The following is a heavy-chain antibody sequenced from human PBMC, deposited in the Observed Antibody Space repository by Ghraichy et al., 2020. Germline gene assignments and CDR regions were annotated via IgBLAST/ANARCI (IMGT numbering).Heavy chain of an antibody. J-gene: IGHJ4*02. CDR1: GGTFSSYA. Sequence: SVKVSCKASGGTFSSYAISWVRQAPGQGLEWMGRIIAILGIANYAQKFQGRVTITADKSTSTAYMELSSLRSEDTAVYYCARAPLRELYYFDYWGQGTLVTVSS. CDR3: ARAPLRELYYFDY. CDR2: IIAILGIA. V-gene: IGHV1-69*04. D-gene: IGHD3-10*01.